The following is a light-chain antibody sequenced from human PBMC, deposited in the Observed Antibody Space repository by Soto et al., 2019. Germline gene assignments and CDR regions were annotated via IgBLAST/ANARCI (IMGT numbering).Light chain of an antibody. CDR2: AAS. Sequence: DIQMTQSPSSLSASVGDRVTITCRASQSISSYLNWYQQKPGKAPKLLIYAASSLQSGVPSRFSGSGSGTDFPLIISSLQPADFATYYCQQSYSTPRTLGQGTKLEIK. CDR3: QQSYSTPRT. CDR1: QSISSY. V-gene: IGKV1-39*01. J-gene: IGKJ2*01.